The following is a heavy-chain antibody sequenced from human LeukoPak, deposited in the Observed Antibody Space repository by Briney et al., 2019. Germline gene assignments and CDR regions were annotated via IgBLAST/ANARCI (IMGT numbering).Heavy chain of an antibody. CDR1: GYSISSGYY. D-gene: IGHD4-11*01. CDR3: ARLISSTVRWFDP. V-gene: IGHV4-38-2*01. CDR2: LYHSVST. Sequence: PSETLSLTCAVSGYSISSGYYWGWIRQPPGKGLGWIGSLYHSVSTYYNPSLKSPVTISVDTSKNQFSLKLSSVTAADTAVYYCARLISSTVRWFDPWGEGTLVTVSS. J-gene: IGHJ5*02.